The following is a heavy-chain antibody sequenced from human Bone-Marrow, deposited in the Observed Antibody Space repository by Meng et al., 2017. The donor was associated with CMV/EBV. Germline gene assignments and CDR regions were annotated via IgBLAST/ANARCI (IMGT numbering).Heavy chain of an antibody. V-gene: IGHV3-53*01. D-gene: IGHD4-23*01. Sequence: GESLKISCAASGFTVSSNYMSWVRQAPGKGLEWVSVIYSGGSTYYADSVKGRFTISRDNAKNSLYLQMNSLRAEDTAVYYCARDLSNVPDSTVVIVPFDYWGQGTLVTVSS. CDR2: IYSGGST. J-gene: IGHJ4*02. CDR3: ARDLSNVPDSTVVIVPFDY. CDR1: GFTVSSNY.